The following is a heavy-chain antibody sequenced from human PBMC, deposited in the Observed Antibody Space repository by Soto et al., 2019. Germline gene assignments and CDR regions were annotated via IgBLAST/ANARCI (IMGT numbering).Heavy chain of an antibody. CDR1: GFTFSSYS. CDR2: ISSSSSRI. V-gene: IGHV3-48*02. J-gene: IGHJ4*02. Sequence: GGSLRLSCAASGFTFSSYSMNWVRQAPGKGLQWISYISSSSSRIYYADSVKGRFTISRDNAKNSLYLQMNSLRDDDTAVYYCARVLTTKLQPADPHDYWGQGTLVTVSS. D-gene: IGHD3-22*01. CDR3: ARVLTTKLQPADPHDY.